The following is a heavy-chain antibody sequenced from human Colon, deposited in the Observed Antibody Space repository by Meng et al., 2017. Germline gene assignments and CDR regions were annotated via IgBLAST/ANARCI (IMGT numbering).Heavy chain of an antibody. CDR3: ARDPLVHSVSEPGEGFDI. CDR1: GFTFSYYW. CDR2: LNNDGSSA. Sequence: GESLKISCAASGFTFSYYWMHWVRQAPGKGLLWVARLNNDGSSATYAESVKGRFTISRDNDKNTLFLQMSSLRADDSAIYYCARDPLVHSVSEPGEGFDIWGQGTKVTVSS. D-gene: IGHD5/OR15-5a*01. J-gene: IGHJ3*02. V-gene: IGHV3-74*01.